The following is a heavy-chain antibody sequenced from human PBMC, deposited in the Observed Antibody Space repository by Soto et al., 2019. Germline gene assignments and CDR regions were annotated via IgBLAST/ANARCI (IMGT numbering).Heavy chain of an antibody. J-gene: IGHJ4*02. V-gene: IGHV3-23*01. D-gene: IGHD5-18*01. CDR2: ITSTGDRA. Sequence: GSLRLSCAASGFTFSSYAMSWVRQAPGKGLEWVSSITSTGDRAYYADSVKGRFTVSRDNSKNTLYLQMNSLRAEDTAVYYCAKYYMVTRGPYDYWSQGTLVTVSS. CDR3: AKYYMVTRGPYDY. CDR1: GFTFSSYA.